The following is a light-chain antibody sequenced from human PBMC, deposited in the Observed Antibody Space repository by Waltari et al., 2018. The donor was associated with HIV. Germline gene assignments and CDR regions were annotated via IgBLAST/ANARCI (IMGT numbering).Light chain of an antibody. CDR3: QQYNDWLEPS. J-gene: IGKJ4*01. CDR2: GAS. CDR1: QSVFNN. V-gene: IGKV3-15*01. Sequence: ILLTQSPATLSVSPGDRATLPCTASQSVFNNLAWYQQRTGQAPRLLIFGASTRITTVPDRFSGSGSGTEFTLTINNLQSEDLGLYYCQQYNDWLEPSFGGGTKVEV.